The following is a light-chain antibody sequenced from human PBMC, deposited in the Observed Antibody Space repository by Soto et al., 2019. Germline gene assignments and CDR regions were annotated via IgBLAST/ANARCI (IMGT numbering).Light chain of an antibody. CDR2: DVS. Sequence: EIVMTQSPATLSVSPGERATLSCRAGQGVTTNFAWYQQKSGQSPRLLIYDVSIRATGVPARFSGTGSETDFTLTISGLQSEDSALYFCHQYNNWPFSFDQGTRVEIK. CDR3: HQYNNWPFS. CDR1: QGVTTN. V-gene: IGKV3-15*01. J-gene: IGKJ5*01.